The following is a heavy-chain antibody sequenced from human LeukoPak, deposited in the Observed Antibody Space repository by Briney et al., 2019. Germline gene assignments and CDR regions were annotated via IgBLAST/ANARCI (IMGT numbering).Heavy chain of an antibody. V-gene: IGHV4-34*01. J-gene: IGHJ4*02. Sequence: SETLSLTCAVYGGSFSGYYWSWIRQPPGKGLEWIGEINHSGSTNYNPSLKSRVTISVDTSRNQFSLKLSSVTAADTAVYYCARGVTDYGDYFSDYWGQGTLVTVSS. CDR2: INHSGST. D-gene: IGHD4-17*01. CDR3: ARGVTDYGDYFSDY. CDR1: GGSFSGYY.